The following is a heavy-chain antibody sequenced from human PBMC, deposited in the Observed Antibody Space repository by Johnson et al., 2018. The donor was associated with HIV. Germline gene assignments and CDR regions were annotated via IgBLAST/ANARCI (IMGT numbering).Heavy chain of an antibody. Sequence: VQLVESGGGLVQPGGSLRLSCAASGFTFSSYWMSLVRQAPGKGLEWVANINQDGSEKYYVDSVKGRFTISRDNARNSLYLQMNSLRADDTGVYYCARDSTPWGGEHVGYAFDLWGRGTLVTISS. CDR1: GFTFSSYW. CDR2: INQDGSEK. V-gene: IGHV3-7*01. J-gene: IGHJ3*01. CDR3: ARDSTPWGGEHVGYAFDL. D-gene: IGHD4-17*01.